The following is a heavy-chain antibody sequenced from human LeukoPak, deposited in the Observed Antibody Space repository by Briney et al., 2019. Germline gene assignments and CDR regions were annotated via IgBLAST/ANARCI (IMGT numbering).Heavy chain of an antibody. CDR2: ISYEGGTQ. Sequence: PGMSLRLSCVASGVTLSPYGMHWVRQAPGKGLEWVAVISYEGGTQHYADSVKGRFIISRDNPRNTLYLQMNILRTEDTAVYYCAKEGTPQVSTWYDLWGQGTQVIVSS. V-gene: IGHV3-30*18. CDR1: GVTLSPYG. D-gene: IGHD3-10*01. J-gene: IGHJ5*02. CDR3: AKEGTPQVSTWYDL.